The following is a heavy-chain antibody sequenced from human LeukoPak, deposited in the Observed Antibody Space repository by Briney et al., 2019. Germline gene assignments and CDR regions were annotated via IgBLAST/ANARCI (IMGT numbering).Heavy chain of an antibody. Sequence: ASVKVSCKASGGTFSSYAISWVRLAPGQGLEWMGGIIPIFGTANYAQKSQGRVTITTDESTSTAYMELSSLRSEDTAVYYCARVVVPAAPQTYYYYMDVWGKGTTVTVSS. J-gene: IGHJ6*03. CDR2: IIPIFGTA. CDR1: GGTFSSYA. D-gene: IGHD2-2*01. V-gene: IGHV1-69*05. CDR3: ARVVVPAAPQTYYYYMDV.